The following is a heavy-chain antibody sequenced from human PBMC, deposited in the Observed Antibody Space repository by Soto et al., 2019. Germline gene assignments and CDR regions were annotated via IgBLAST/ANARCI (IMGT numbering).Heavy chain of an antibody. V-gene: IGHV5-51*01. CDR1: GYSFTSYW. J-gene: IGHJ6*02. D-gene: IGHD6-13*01. Sequence: GESLKISCEGSGYSFTSYWIAWVRQMPGKGLEWMGIIYPGDSDTRYSPSFQGQVTISADKSIRTVYLQWSSLKASDTAMYYCARIAAAGTPHYYYGMDVWGQGTTVTVSS. CDR2: IYPGDSDT. CDR3: ARIAAAGTPHYYYGMDV.